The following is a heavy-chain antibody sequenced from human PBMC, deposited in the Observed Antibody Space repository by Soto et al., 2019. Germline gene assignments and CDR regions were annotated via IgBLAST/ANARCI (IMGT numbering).Heavy chain of an antibody. V-gene: IGHV3-33*01. D-gene: IGHD6-13*01. J-gene: IGHJ3*02. CDR3: AREGSFIAADGNDASDI. CDR1: GFTFSTYG. Sequence: QVQLVESGGGVVQPGRSLRLSCAASGFTFSTYGMHWVRQAPGQGLEWVAVIWYDGSNKYYADSVKGRFTISGDNSKNTLYVQMNNLRAEDTAVYYCAREGSFIAADGNDASDIWGQGTMVTVSS. CDR2: IWYDGSNK.